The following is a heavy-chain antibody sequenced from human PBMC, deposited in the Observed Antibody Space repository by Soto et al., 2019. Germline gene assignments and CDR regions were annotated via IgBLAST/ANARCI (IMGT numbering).Heavy chain of an antibody. CDR2: ISSSGRDI. CDR3: VRVGLDYDSSGYYFDK. Sequence: EVQLVESGGGSEQPGGSLRLSCKTSGFTFSSFEMSWVRQAPGKGLEWVSYISSSGRDIYYADSVEGRFTISRDTAKKSLLLQMDNLRAEDTAVYDCVRVGLDYDSSGYYFDKWGQGALVTVS. J-gene: IGHJ4*02. CDR1: GFTFSSFE. V-gene: IGHV3-48*03. D-gene: IGHD3-22*01.